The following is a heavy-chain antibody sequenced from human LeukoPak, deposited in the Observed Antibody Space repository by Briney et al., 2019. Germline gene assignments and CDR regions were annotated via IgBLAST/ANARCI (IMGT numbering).Heavy chain of an antibody. CDR2: INSAGRST. CDR3: ARSDYFDY. J-gene: IGHJ4*02. CDR1: GFSFSSQW. V-gene: IGHV3-74*01. Sequence: GGSPRLSCAASGFSFSSQWMHWVRQAPGKGLVWVARINSAGRSTRYADSVKGRFTVSRDNANNTLYLQMNSLRAEDTAVYYCARSDYFDYWGQGTLVTVSS.